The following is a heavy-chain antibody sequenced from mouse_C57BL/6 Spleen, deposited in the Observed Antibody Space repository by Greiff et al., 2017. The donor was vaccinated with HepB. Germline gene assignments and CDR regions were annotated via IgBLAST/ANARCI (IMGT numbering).Heavy chain of an antibody. Sequence: VQLQQSGAELVMPGASVKLSCKASGYTFTSYWMHWVKQRPGQGLEWIGEIDPSDSYTNYNQKFKGKSTLTVDKSSSTAYMQLSSLTSEDSAVYYCARRLDYAMDYWGQGTSVTVSS. V-gene: IGHV1-69*01. CDR3: ARRLDYAMDY. CDR2: IDPSDSYT. J-gene: IGHJ4*01. D-gene: IGHD4-1*01. CDR1: GYTFTSYW.